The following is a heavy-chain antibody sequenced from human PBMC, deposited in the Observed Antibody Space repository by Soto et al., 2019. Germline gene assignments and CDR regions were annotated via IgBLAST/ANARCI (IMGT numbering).Heavy chain of an antibody. J-gene: IGHJ4*02. CDR2: IKTKSDGATT. D-gene: IGHD1-7*01. V-gene: IGHV3-15*01. CDR3: TALTGTTMALDY. Sequence: PGGSLRLSCAASGFTFSSYSMNWVRQAPGKGLEWVGRIKTKSDGATTDYAAPVKGRFTISRDDSRNTLYLQMNSLKAEDTAVYYCTALTGTTMALDYWGQGTLVTVSS. CDR1: GFTFSSYS.